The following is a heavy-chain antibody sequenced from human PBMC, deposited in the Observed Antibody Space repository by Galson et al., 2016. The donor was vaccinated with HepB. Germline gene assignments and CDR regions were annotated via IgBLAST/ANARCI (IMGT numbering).Heavy chain of an antibody. CDR3: SRERTGSYFD. Sequence: SLRLSCAASGFTFNAHWMNWVRQAPGKGLEWVANIRGDGIVSYYAESVRGRFTISRDNAKNSLYLQMNGLRVDETAVYYCSRERTGSYFDWGRGTLVTVSS. V-gene: IGHV3-7*01. CDR1: GFTFNAHW. CDR2: IRGDGIVS. J-gene: IGHJ4*02. D-gene: IGHD3-10*01.